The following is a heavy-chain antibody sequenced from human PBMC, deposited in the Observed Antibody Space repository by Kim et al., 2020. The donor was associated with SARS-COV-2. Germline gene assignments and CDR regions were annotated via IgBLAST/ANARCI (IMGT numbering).Heavy chain of an antibody. CDR1: GGSIRSHY. V-gene: IGHV4-59*08. CDR3: ARHLHTYDPFYDYGLDV. J-gene: IGHJ6*01. Sequence: SETLSLTCTVSGGSIRSHYWSWIRQPPGKGLEWIGFISYTGVTNYSPSLKGRVTISLDTSNNQFSLQFSSVTAADTALYYCARHLHTYDPFYDYGLDVWG. CDR2: ISYTGVT. D-gene: IGHD3-16*01.